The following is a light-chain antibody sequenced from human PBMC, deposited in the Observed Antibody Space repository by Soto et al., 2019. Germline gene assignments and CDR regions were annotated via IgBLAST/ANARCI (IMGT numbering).Light chain of an antibody. CDR3: QQYNTYWT. J-gene: IGKJ1*01. CDR1: QSIDRW. CDR2: DAS. Sequence: DIQMTQSPSTLSASVGDRVTITCRASQSIDRWLAWYQQRPGKAPELLIYDASILQGGVPSRFSGSGSGTEFTPSISSLQPGDFATYYCQQYNTYWTFGQGTKVEMK. V-gene: IGKV1-5*01.